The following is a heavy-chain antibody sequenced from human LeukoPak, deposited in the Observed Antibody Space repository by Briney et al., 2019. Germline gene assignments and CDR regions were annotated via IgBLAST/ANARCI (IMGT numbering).Heavy chain of an antibody. CDR1: GGSISSYY. V-gene: IGHV4-4*07. D-gene: IGHD5-18*01. J-gene: IGHJ4*02. Sequence: SETLSLTCTVSGGSISSYYWSWIRQPAGKGLEWIGRIYTSGSTTYNPSLKSRVTMSVDTSKNQFSLRLSSVTAADTAVYYCATDLRYSYGPKGDYWGQGTLVTVSS. CDR3: ATDLRYSYGPKGDY. CDR2: IYTSGST.